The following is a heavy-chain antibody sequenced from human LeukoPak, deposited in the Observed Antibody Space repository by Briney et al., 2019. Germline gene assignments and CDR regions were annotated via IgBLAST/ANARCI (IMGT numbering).Heavy chain of an antibody. CDR3: ARGSFSRIAARRGAKTFDY. V-gene: IGHV4-34*01. CDR1: GGSFSGYY. Sequence: SETLSLTCAVYGGSFSGYYWSWIPQPPGKGLEWIGEINHSGSTNYNPSLKSRVTIAVDTSKNQFSLKLSSVTAADTAVYYCARGSFSRIAARRGAKTFDYWGQGTLVTVSS. D-gene: IGHD6-6*01. J-gene: IGHJ4*02. CDR2: INHSGST.